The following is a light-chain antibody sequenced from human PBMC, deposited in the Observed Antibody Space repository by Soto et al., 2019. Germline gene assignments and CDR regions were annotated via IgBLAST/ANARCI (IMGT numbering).Light chain of an antibody. CDR2: KAS. J-gene: IGKJ1*01. CDR1: QSITGW. V-gene: IGKV1-5*03. Sequence: DIQMTQSPPTLSASVGYRFTISCRASQSITGWLAWFQQKPGKAPKLLISKASKLESGVPSRFSGSGSGTDFTLTIRGLQPDDFATYYCQQYNPYSPWTFGQGTTGDIK. CDR3: QQYNPYSPWT.